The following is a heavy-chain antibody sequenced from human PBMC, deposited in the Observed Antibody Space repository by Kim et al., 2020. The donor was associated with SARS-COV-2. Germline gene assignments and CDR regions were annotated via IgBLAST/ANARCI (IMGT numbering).Heavy chain of an antibody. J-gene: IGHJ6*01. CDR3: ARDPAVLRFLEWLPGGMDV. D-gene: IGHD3-3*01. V-gene: IGHV7-4-1*02. CDR2: INTNTGNP. Sequence: ASVKVSCKASGYTFTSYAMNWVGQAPGQVLEWMGWINTNTGNPTYAQGFTGRFVFSLDTSVNAADLQISSLKAEDTAVYYCARDPAVLRFLEWLPGGMDV. CDR1: GYTFTSYA.